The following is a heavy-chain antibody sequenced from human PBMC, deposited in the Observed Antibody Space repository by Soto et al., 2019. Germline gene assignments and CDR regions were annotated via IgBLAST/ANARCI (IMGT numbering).Heavy chain of an antibody. V-gene: IGHV1-69*12. Sequence: QVQLVQSGAEVKKPGSSVKVSCKASGGTFSSYAISWVRQAPGQGLEWMGGIIPIFGTTNYAQKFQGRVTITADESTSTAYMELSSLRSEDTAVYYCARGSYGDYAEYFQHWGQGTLVTVSS. CDR3: ARGSYGDYAEYFQH. D-gene: IGHD4-17*01. CDR2: IIPIFGTT. CDR1: GGTFSSYA. J-gene: IGHJ1*01.